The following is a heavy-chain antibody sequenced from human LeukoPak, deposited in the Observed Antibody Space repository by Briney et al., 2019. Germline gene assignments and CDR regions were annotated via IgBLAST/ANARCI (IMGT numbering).Heavy chain of an antibody. Sequence: SQTLSLTCAISGDSVSSNNAAWNWIRQSPSRGLEWLGGTYYRSKWYNDYAVSVKSRIAINPDTSKNQFSLQLNSATPEDTAVYYCARKPYRVGASTFDYWGQGTLVTVSS. CDR3: ARKPYRVGASTFDY. J-gene: IGHJ4*02. D-gene: IGHD1-26*01. CDR2: TYYRSKWYN. CDR1: GDSVSSNNAA. V-gene: IGHV6-1*01.